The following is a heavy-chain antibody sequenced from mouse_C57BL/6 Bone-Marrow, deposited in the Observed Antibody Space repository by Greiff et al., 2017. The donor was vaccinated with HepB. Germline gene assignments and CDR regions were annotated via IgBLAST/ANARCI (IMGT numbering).Heavy chain of an antibody. D-gene: IGHD1-1*01. V-gene: IGHV1-18*01. Sequence: VQLKQSGPELVKPGASVKIPCKASGYTFTDYNMDWVKQSHGKSLEWIGDINPNNGGTIYNQKFKGKATLTVDKSSSTAYMELRSLTSEDTAVYYCARRAELPYYYGSSYWYFDVWGTGTTVTVSS. J-gene: IGHJ1*03. CDR3: ARRAELPYYYGSSYWYFDV. CDR2: INPNNGGT. CDR1: GYTFTDYN.